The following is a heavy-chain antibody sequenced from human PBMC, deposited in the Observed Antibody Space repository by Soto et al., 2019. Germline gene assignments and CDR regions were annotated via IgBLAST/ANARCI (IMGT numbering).Heavy chain of an antibody. CDR2: IYWDGDK. CDR3: VHSVATFGVIIIHYFDY. CDR1: GFSFTATGES. J-gene: IGHJ4*02. D-gene: IGHD3-3*01. V-gene: IGHV2-5*02. Sequence: QITLKESGPTLVKPTQTLTVTCSLSGFSFTATGESVGWIRQPPGKALEWLAHIYWDGDKRYNLSLKSRLTIAKDTSKNQVVLTMTNMDPVDTGTYYCVHSVATFGVIIIHYFDYWGQGTLVTVSS.